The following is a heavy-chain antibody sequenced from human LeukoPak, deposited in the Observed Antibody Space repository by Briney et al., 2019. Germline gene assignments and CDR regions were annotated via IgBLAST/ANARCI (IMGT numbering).Heavy chain of an antibody. CDR1: GGSISSGSYY. J-gene: IGHJ4*02. CDR2: ISYSGSK. D-gene: IGHD6-6*01. Sequence: SQTLSLTCTVSGGSISSGSYYWSWIRQPPGKGLEWIGYISYSGSKNCNPSLESRVTISIDTSKNQFSLKLSSVTAADTAVYYCARGGGYSSSSQDFDYWGQGTLVTVSS. CDR3: ARGGGYSSSSQDFDY. V-gene: IGHV4-61*01.